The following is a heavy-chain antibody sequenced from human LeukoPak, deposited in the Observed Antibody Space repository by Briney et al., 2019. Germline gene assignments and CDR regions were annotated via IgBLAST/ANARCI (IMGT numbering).Heavy chain of an antibody. V-gene: IGHV4-34*01. Sequence: PSETLSLTCAVYGGSFSGYYWSWIRQPPGKGLEWIGEINHSGSTNYNPSLKSRVTISVDTSKNQFSLKLSSVTAAVTAVYYCARGGSSGWFSPKAIRFDYWGQGTLVTVSS. J-gene: IGHJ4*02. CDR2: INHSGST. CDR3: ARGGSSGWFSPKAIRFDY. D-gene: IGHD6-19*01. CDR1: GGSFSGYY.